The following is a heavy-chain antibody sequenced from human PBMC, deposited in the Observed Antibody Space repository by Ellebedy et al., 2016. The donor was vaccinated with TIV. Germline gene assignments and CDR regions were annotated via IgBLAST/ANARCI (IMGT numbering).Heavy chain of an antibody. V-gene: IGHV3-11*06. D-gene: IGHD2-15*01. CDR2: ISNSGSDT. CDR3: ATGQAVAGSHFDY. CDR1: GFSFSDYY. Sequence: PGGSLRLSCAASGFSFSDYYMSWIRQVPGTGLEWLSYISNSGSDTNYADSVKGRFTISRDNAKNSLYLEMNSLKVEDTAVYYCATGQAVAGSHFDYWGQGTLVTVSS. J-gene: IGHJ4*02.